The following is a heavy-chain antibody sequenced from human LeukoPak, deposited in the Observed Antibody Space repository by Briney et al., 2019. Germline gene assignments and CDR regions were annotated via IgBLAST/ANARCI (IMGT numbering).Heavy chain of an antibody. V-gene: IGHV4-30-2*01. CDR2: IYHSGST. Sequence: ASQTLSLTCAVSGGSISSGGYSWSWIRQPPGTGLEWIGEIYHSGSTNYNPSLKSRVTISVDKSKNQFSLKLSSVTAADTAVYYCARFQYSNYISRYYYYGMDVWGQGTTVTVSS. CDR1: GGSISSGGYS. J-gene: IGHJ6*02. CDR3: ARFQYSNYISRYYYYGMDV. D-gene: IGHD4-11*01.